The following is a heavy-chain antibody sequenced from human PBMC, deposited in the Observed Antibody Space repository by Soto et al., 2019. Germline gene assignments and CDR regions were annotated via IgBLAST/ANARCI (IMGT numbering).Heavy chain of an antibody. CDR3: ALWGFRDGNNSKYNYSGMDV. Sequence: VQLVQSGAEVKKPGSSVKLSCKASGGTFNRYTISWVRQAPGQGLEWMGGIIPIFGTANYAQKFQGRVAIIADESPSAAYMELRSLISEDTAVYYCALWGFRDGNNSKYNYSGMDVWGQGTTVTGSS. J-gene: IGHJ6*02. V-gene: IGHV1-69*01. D-gene: IGHD1-1*01. CDR1: GGTFNRYT. CDR2: IIPIFGTA.